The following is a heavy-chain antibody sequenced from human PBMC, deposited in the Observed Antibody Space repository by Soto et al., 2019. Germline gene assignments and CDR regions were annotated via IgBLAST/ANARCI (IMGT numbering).Heavy chain of an antibody. V-gene: IGHV1-8*01. J-gene: IGHJ6*03. D-gene: IGHD3-3*01. CDR2: MNPNSGNT. CDR1: GYTFTSYD. Sequence: ASVKVSCKASGYTFTSYDINWVRQATGQGLEWMGWMNPNSGNTGYAQKFQGRVTMTRNTSISTAYMELSSLRSEDTAVYYCARRRYDFWTMDVWGKGTTVTVSS. CDR3: ARRRYDFWTMDV.